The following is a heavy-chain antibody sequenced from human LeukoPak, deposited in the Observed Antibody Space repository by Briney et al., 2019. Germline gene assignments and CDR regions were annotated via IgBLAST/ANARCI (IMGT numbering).Heavy chain of an antibody. J-gene: IGHJ6*02. CDR3: ARSITMIVVVRALYGMHV. CDR1: GYTFTSYY. CDR2: INPSGGST. D-gene: IGHD3-22*01. V-gene: IGHV1-46*01. Sequence: ASVKVSCKASGYTFTSYYMHWVRQAPGQGLEWMGIINPSGGSTSYAQEFQGRVTMTRDTSTSTVYMELSSLRSEDTAVYYCARSITMIVVVRALYGMHVWRQGTKVSV.